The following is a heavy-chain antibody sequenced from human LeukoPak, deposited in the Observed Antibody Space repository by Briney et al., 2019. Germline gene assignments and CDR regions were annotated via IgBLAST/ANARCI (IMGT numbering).Heavy chain of an antibody. Sequence: ASVKVSCKASGYTFTSYGISWVRQAPGQGLEWMGWISAYNGNTNYAQKLQGRVTMTIDTSTSTAYMELRSLRSDDTAVYYCAREIIVGSNFDYWGQGTLVTVSS. J-gene: IGHJ4*02. V-gene: IGHV1-18*01. CDR2: ISAYNGNT. D-gene: IGHD1-26*01. CDR3: AREIIVGSNFDY. CDR1: GYTFTSYG.